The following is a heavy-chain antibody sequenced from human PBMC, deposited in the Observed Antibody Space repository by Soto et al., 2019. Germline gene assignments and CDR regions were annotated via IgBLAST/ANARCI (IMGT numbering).Heavy chain of an antibody. J-gene: IGHJ6*02. CDR2: ISGYNGDT. V-gene: IGHV1-18*01. CDR1: GYTFSRYG. D-gene: IGHD2-8*01. CDR3: AKNGQPPYYYYGLDV. Sequence: QGQLVQSGGEVKKSGASVKVSCKASGYTFSRYGISWVRQAPGQGLEWMGWISGYNGDTNYAQKFQGRVTMTIDTSTTTAYMERRSLTSDDTAVYYCAKNGQPPYYYYGLDVWGQGITVTVSS.